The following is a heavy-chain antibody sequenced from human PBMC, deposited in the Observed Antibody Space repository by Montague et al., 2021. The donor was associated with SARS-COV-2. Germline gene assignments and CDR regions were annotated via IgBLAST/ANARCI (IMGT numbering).Heavy chain of an antibody. J-gene: IGHJ6*02. CDR2: INTNTGNP. Sequence: SVKVSCKASGYTFTSYAMNWVRQAPGQGLEWVAWINTNTGNPTYARGFTGRFVLSLDTSLNTAYLQINSLEAADTGVYYCARGGLWSGERYYYYGMDVWGQGTTVTVSS. CDR1: GYTFTSYA. D-gene: IGHD3-10*01. CDR3: ARGGLWSGERYYYYGMDV. V-gene: IGHV7-4-1*02.